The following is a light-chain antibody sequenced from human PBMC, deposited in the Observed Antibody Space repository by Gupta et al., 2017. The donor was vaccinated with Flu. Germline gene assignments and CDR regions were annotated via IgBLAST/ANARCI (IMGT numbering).Light chain of an antibody. J-gene: IGKJ2*02. Sequence: EIVLTQSPDTLSLSPGERATLSCRASQSVDSYLAWYQQKPGQAPRLLIYGASNRATGIPARCSGSGAGTDFTLTISSREPEDFAVYFCQQRNNWPPPGTFGQGTKLEI. V-gene: IGKV3-11*01. CDR2: GAS. CDR3: QQRNNWPPPGT. CDR1: QSVDSY.